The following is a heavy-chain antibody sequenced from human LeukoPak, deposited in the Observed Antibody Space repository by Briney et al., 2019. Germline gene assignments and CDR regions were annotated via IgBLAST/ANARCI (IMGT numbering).Heavy chain of an antibody. J-gene: IGHJ4*02. CDR1: GFTFSSYT. Sequence: PGGSLRLSCVASGFTFSSYTMSWVRQAPGKGLEWVSTITTSDGNTYYAASVKGRFTVSRDNSKNTLFLQMNSLRAEDTAVYYCAKDGGLWVSAHWGDSWGRGTLVTVSS. CDR3: AKDGGLWVSAHWGDS. CDR2: ITTSDGNT. V-gene: IGHV3-23*01. D-gene: IGHD7-27*01.